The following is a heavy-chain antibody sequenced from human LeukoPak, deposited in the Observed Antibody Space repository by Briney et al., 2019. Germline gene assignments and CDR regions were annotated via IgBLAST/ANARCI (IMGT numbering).Heavy chain of an antibody. CDR2: ISSNGGST. CDR1: GFTFSSYA. V-gene: IGHV3-64*01. Sequence: AGGSLRLSCAASGFTFSSYAMHWVRQAPGKGLEYVSAISSNGGSTYYANSVKGRFTISRDNSKNTLYLQMGSLRAEDTAIYYCARETNITRWNSDAFDIWGRGTMVTVSS. D-gene: IGHD1-7*01. J-gene: IGHJ3*02. CDR3: ARETNITRWNSDAFDI.